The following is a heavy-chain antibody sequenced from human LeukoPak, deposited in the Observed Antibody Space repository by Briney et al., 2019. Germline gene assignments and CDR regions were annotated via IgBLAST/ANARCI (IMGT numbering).Heavy chain of an antibody. V-gene: IGHV3-23*01. Sequence: GGSLRLSCAASGFTFSSHAMSWVRQAPGKGLEWVSAISGNGGNTYYADSVKGRFTISRDNSKNTLYLQMNSLRVDDTAIYYCAKEAVYSSSWDYFDNWGQGTLVTVSS. J-gene: IGHJ4*02. CDR1: GFTFSSHA. CDR3: AKEAVYSSSWDYFDN. CDR2: ISGNGGNT. D-gene: IGHD6-13*01.